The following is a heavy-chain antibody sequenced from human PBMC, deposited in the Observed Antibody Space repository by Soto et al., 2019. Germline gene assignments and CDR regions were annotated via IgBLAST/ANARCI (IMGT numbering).Heavy chain of an antibody. D-gene: IGHD2-21*01. V-gene: IGHV1-58*02. Sequence: GASVKVSCKASGFTFTSSAMQWVRQARGQRLEWIGWIVVGSGNTNYAQKFQERVTITRDMSTSTAYMELSSLRSEDTAVYYCAADGGEAWYGMDVWGQGTTVT. CDR2: IVVGSGNT. CDR3: AADGGEAWYGMDV. J-gene: IGHJ6*02. CDR1: GFTFTSSA.